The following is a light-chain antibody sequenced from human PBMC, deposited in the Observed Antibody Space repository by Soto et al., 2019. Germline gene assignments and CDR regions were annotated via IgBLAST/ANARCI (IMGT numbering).Light chain of an antibody. CDR3: QQYDNLPLT. CDR2: DAS. V-gene: IGKV1-33*01. J-gene: IGKJ4*01. CDR1: QDISNY. Sequence: DIQMTQSPSSLSASVGDRVTITCQASQDISNYLNWYQQRPGKAPELLIYDASNLETGVPSRFSGSGSGTEFTLTVSSLQPVDIATYYCQQYDNLPLTFGGGTKVEIK.